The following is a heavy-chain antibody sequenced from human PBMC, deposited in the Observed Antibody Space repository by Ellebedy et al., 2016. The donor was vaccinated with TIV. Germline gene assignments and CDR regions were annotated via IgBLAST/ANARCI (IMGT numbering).Heavy chain of an antibody. CDR2: IYYTGRP. Sequence: MPSETLSLTCTVSGDSITSSYWSWIRQPPGKGLEWIGYIYYTGRPNYNPSLNSRVTMSVATSKNQFSLKLSPVTAADTAVYYCVRDPALPRGRFDPWGQGTLVTVSS. J-gene: IGHJ5*02. CDR1: GDSITSSY. CDR3: VRDPALPRGRFDP. V-gene: IGHV4-59*01.